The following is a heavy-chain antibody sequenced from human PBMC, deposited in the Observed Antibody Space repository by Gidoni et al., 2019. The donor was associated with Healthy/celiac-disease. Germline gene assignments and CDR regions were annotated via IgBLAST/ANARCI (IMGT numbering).Heavy chain of an antibody. V-gene: IGHV4-34*01. CDR1: GGSFSGYY. D-gene: IGHD1-7*01. Sequence: QVQLQQWGAGLLKPSETLSLTCAVYGGSFSGYYWTWIRQPPGKGLEWIGEINHSGSTNYNPSLKSRVTISVDTSKNQFSLKLSSVTAADTAVYYCARGPQTGTSPPIAPEGDYWGQGTLVTVSS. J-gene: IGHJ4*02. CDR2: INHSGST. CDR3: ARGPQTGTSPPIAPEGDY.